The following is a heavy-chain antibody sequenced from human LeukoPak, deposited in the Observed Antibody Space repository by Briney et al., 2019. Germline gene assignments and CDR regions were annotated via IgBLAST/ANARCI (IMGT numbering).Heavy chain of an antibody. CDR1: GFTFSSYA. J-gene: IGHJ4*02. Sequence: GGSLRLSCAASGFTFSSYAMSWVRQAPGKGLEWVSAISGSGGSTYYADSVKGRFTISRDNSKNTLYLQMNSLRAEDTAVYYCAKDQARRYRSGRPPYYFDYWGQGTLVTVSS. D-gene: IGHD6-19*01. CDR2: ISGSGGST. V-gene: IGHV3-23*01. CDR3: AKDQARRYRSGRPPYYFDY.